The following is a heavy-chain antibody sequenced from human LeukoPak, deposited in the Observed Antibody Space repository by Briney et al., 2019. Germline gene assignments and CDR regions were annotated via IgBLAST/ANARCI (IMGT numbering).Heavy chain of an antibody. CDR3: ARDPGGNWNDMDY. CDR1: GYTFTGYY. D-gene: IGHD1-1*01. CDR2: INPNSGGT. J-gene: IGHJ4*02. V-gene: IGHV1-2*06. Sequence: GASVKVSCKASGYTFTGYYMHWVRQAPGQGLEWMGRINPNSGGTNYAQKFQGRVTMTRDTSISTAYMELSRLRSDDTAVYYCARDPGGNWNDMDYWGQGTLVTVSS.